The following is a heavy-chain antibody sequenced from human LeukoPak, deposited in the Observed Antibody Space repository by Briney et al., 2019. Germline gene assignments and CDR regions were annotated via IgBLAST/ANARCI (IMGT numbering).Heavy chain of an antibody. CDR3: ARDPGVVPKYYYDSKGGMDV. CDR2: IWYDGSNK. CDR1: GFIFSSSG. J-gene: IGHJ6*02. Sequence: GGSLRLSCAASGFIFSSSGMHWVRQAPGKGLEWVAVIWYDGSNKYYADSVKGRFTISRDNSKNTLYLQMNSLRAEDTAVYCCARDPGVVPKYYYDSKGGMDVWGQGTTVTVSS. V-gene: IGHV3-33*01. D-gene: IGHD3-22*01.